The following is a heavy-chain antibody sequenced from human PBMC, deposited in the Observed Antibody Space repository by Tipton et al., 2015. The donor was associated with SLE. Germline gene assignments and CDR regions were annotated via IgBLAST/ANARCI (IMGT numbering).Heavy chain of an antibody. Sequence: TLSLTCTVSGGSISSYYWSWIRQPPGKGLEWIGYIYYSGSTNYNPSLKSRVTISVDTSKNQFSLKLSSETAADTAVYYCARGRGLGAQSWFDPWGQGSLVTVSS. V-gene: IGHV4-59*01. CDR2: IYYSGST. J-gene: IGHJ5*02. D-gene: IGHD1-26*01. CDR3: ARGRGLGAQSWFDP. CDR1: GGSISSYY.